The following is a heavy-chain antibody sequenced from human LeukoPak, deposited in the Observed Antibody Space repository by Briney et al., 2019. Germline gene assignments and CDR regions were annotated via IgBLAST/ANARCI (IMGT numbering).Heavy chain of an antibody. V-gene: IGHV3-23*01. J-gene: IGHJ4*02. CDR1: GFTFSSYA. D-gene: IGHD6-19*01. CDR2: ISGSGGNT. Sequence: GGSLRLSCAASGFTFSSYAMSWVRQAPGKGLEWVSVISGSGGNTYYADSVKGRFTISRDNSKNTLYLQMNSLRAEDTAIYYCAKDGKGAPVAGTGYFDYWCQGTLVTVSS. CDR3: AKDGKGAPVAGTGYFDY.